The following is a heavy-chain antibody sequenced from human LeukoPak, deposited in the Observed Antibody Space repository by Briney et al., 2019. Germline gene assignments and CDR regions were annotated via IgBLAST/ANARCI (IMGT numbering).Heavy chain of an antibody. CDR1: GGSMSSYY. Sequence: SETLSLTCTVSGGSMSSYYWSWVRQPPGKGLEWIGHIYSSESTNYNPSLKSRVTMSVDTSNNQFSLRLSSVTAADTAVYYCARHTHSIARYYFDYWGQGTLVTVSS. J-gene: IGHJ4*02. D-gene: IGHD6-13*01. CDR3: ARHTHSIARYYFDY. CDR2: IYSSEST. V-gene: IGHV4-59*01.